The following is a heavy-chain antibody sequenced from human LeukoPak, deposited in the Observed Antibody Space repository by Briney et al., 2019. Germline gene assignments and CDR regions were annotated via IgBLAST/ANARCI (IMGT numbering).Heavy chain of an antibody. V-gene: IGHV3-49*04. CDR1: GFTFSDYY. Sequence: GGSLRLSCAASGFTFSDYYMSWVRQAPGKGLELVSFIRSKAYGGTTVYAASVKGRFTISRDDSKSIAYLQMNSLKTEDTAVYYCSRADYYGSGSPISLDVWGKGTTVTVSS. J-gene: IGHJ6*04. D-gene: IGHD3-10*01. CDR3: SRADYYGSGSPISLDV. CDR2: IRSKAYGGTT.